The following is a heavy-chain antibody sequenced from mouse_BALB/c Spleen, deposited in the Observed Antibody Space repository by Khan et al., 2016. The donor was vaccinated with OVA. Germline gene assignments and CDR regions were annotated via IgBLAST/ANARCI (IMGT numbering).Heavy chain of an antibody. CDR1: GYTFTEYT. Sequence: EVQLQQSGPELVKPGASVKISCKTSGYTFTEYTLHWVKQSHGKSLEWIGVINPKNGVTSYNQKFKGKATLTGDKSASTAYMELRSLTSEGAAVYYCARDAGRYGGQGTSVTVSS. V-gene: IGHV1-22*01. CDR3: ARDAGRY. CDR2: INPKNGVT. D-gene: IGHD3-3*01. J-gene: IGHJ4*01.